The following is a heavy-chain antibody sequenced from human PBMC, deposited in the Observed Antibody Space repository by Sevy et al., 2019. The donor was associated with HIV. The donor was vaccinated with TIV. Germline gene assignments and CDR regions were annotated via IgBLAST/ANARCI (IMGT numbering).Heavy chain of an antibody. CDR1: GFAFSSFE. CDR3: ERILRYSDLGQTRNDY. J-gene: IGHJ4*02. Sequence: GGSLRLSCAASGFAFSSFEMNWVRQAPGKGLEWLSYISSSGSAIYYADSVKGRFTSSRDNAKNSLYLQMDSQRAEDTAVYYCERILRYSDLGQTRNDYWGQGTLVTVSS. CDR2: ISSSGSAI. D-gene: IGHD3-9*01. V-gene: IGHV3-48*03.